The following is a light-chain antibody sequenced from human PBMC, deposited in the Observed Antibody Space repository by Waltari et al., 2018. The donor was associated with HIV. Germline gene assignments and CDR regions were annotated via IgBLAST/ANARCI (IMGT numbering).Light chain of an antibody. CDR3: QQYDNWPPLT. J-gene: IGKJ4*01. CDR1: QSVSSN. Sequence: EIMMTQSPATLSVSPGERATLSCRASQSVSSNLAWYQQKPGQSPRLLIYGASTRATGIPARFSGSGSGTEFTLTINSLQSEDFAVYYCQQYDNWPPLTFGGGTKVELK. V-gene: IGKV3-15*01. CDR2: GAS.